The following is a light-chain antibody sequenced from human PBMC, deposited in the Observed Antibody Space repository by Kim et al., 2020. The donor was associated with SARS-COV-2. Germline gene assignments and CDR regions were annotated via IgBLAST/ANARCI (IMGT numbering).Light chain of an antibody. Sequence: SYELTQPLSVSVAPGQTARITCGGDNIGSKTVHWYQQSPGQAPVLVIFGNTKRPSGIPERFFGSNSGNVATLTITRAQAGDEADYFCQVWDNNWMFGSGTQLTVL. J-gene: IGLJ3*02. CDR3: QVWDNNWM. V-gene: IGLV3-9*01. CDR2: GNT. CDR1: NIGSKT.